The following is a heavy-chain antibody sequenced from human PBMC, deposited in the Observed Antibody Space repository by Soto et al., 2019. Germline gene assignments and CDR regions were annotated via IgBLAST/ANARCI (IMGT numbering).Heavy chain of an antibody. CDR1: GGTFSSYA. V-gene: IGHV1-69*05. Sequence: ASVKVSCKASGGTFSSYAISWVRQAPGQGLEWMGGIIPIFGTANYAQKFQGRVTMTRDTSTSTIYMEVSSLRSEDTAVYYCARPPSSYSYGYFDYWGQGTLVTVSS. CDR3: ARPPSSYSYGYFDY. J-gene: IGHJ4*02. D-gene: IGHD5-18*01. CDR2: IIPIFGTA.